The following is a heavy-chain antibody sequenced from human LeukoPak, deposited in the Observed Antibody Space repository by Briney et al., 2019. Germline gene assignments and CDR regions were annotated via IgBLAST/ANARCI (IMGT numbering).Heavy chain of an antibody. Sequence: GGSLRLSCAASGFTFSSYTMSWVRQAPGKGLEWVSSINTRGNYIYYADSVKGRFTISRDDAKKSLYLQMYSLRAEDTALYYCARGDDFWGDRDAFDIWGQGTMVSVSS. CDR2: INTRGNYI. CDR3: ARGDDFWGDRDAFDI. V-gene: IGHV3-21*01. D-gene: IGHD3-3*01. CDR1: GFTFSSYT. J-gene: IGHJ3*02.